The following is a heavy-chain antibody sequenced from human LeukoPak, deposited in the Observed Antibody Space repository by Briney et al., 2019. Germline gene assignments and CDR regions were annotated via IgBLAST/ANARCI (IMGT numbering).Heavy chain of an antibody. CDR2: IWYDGSNK. D-gene: IGHD5-18*01. Sequence: GRSLRLSCAASGFTFSSYGMHWVRQAPGKGLGWVAVIWYDGSNKYYADSVKGRFTISRDNSKNTLYLQMNSLRAEDTAVYYCARGVGGYSYGTDYWGQGTLVTVSS. CDR1: GFTFSSYG. V-gene: IGHV3-33*01. J-gene: IGHJ4*02. CDR3: ARGVGGYSYGTDY.